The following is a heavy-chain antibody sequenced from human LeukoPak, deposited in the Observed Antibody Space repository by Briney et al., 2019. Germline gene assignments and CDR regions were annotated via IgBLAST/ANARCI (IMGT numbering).Heavy chain of an antibody. D-gene: IGHD2/OR15-2a*01. Sequence: GGSLRLSCAASGFSFSDYYMSWIRQAPGKGLGWVSFISSSSGYIYYADSVKGRFTISRDNAKNSLHLQMNSLRAEDTAVYYCARDPGNYYGMDVWGQGTTVTVSS. CDR2: ISSSSGYI. CDR1: GFSFSDYY. J-gene: IGHJ6*02. CDR3: ARDPGNYYGMDV. V-gene: IGHV3-11*06.